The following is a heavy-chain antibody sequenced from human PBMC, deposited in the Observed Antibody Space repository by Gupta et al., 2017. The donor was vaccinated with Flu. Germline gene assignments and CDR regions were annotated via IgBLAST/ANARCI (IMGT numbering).Heavy chain of an antibody. Sequence: YYWSWIRQPPGKGLEWIGEINHSGSTNYNPSLKSRATISLDTSKDHFSLRVKSVTAADTAVYYCARTLVSSSYYFDSWGQGTLVTVSS. J-gene: IGHJ4*02. CDR1: YY. CDR2: INHSGST. D-gene: IGHD6-6*01. CDR3: ARTLVSSSYYFDS. V-gene: IGHV4-34*01.